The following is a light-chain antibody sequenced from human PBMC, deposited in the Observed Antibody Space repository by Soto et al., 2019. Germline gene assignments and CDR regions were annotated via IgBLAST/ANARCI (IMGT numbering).Light chain of an antibody. CDR3: LQHNSYPWT. V-gene: IGKV1-17*01. Sequence: DIQMTQSPSSLSASVGDRVTITCRASQGIRNDLGWYQQRQGKAPKRLIYAASRLQIGVPSRFSGTGTGAEFALKISSRQPEDFAAEYCLQHNSYPWTFGQGNKVEIK. CDR2: AAS. CDR1: QGIRND. J-gene: IGKJ1*01.